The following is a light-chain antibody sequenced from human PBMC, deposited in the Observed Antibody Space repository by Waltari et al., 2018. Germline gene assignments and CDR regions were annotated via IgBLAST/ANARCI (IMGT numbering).Light chain of an antibody. CDR2: ELS. CDR3: SSYAGSHYWV. J-gene: IGLJ3*02. CDR1: GSDVGKYDY. Sequence: QSALTQPPAASGSPGQSVTISCTGTGSDVGKYDYVSWYQQHPGKAPKLMIYELSKRPSWVPDRFSGSKSGHTASLTVSGLQAEDEADYYCSSYAGSHYWVFGGGTKLTVL. V-gene: IGLV2-8*01.